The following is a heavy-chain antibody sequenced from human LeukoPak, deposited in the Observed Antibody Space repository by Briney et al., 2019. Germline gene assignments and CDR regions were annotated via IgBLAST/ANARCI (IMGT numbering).Heavy chain of an antibody. CDR2: IYTSGST. V-gene: IGHV4-4*07. CDR1: GGSISSYY. CDR3: ARGTPDCSGGSCYLAFDI. J-gene: IGHJ3*02. D-gene: IGHD2-15*01. Sequence: SETLSLTCTVSGGSISSYYWSWIRQPGGKGLEWIGRIYTSGSTNYNPSLKSRVTMSVDTSKYQFSLKLSSVTAADTAVYYCARGTPDCSGGSCYLAFDIWGQGTMVTVSS.